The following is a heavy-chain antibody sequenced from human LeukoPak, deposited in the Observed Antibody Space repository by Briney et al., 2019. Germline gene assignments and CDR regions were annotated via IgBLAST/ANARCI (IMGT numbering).Heavy chain of an antibody. Sequence: GGSLRLSCAASGFTFSSYWMHWVRQAPGKGLVWVSRINSDGSSTSYADSVKDRFTISRDNAKNTLYLQMNSLRAEDTAVYYCARVVGYYGSGSYDPWGQGTLVTVSS. CDR3: ARVVGYYGSGSYDP. CDR2: INSDGSST. V-gene: IGHV3-74*01. CDR1: GFTFSSYW. D-gene: IGHD3-10*01. J-gene: IGHJ5*02.